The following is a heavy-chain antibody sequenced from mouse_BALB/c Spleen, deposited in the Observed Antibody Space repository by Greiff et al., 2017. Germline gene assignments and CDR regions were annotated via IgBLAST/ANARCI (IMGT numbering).Heavy chain of an antibody. CDR1: GFNIKDYY. J-gene: IGHJ3*01. Sequence: EVKLQESGAELVRSGASVKLSCTASGFNIKDYYMHWVKQRPEQGLEWIGWIDPENGDTEYAPKFQGKATMTADTSSNTAYLQLSSLTSEDTAVYYCRGYDGFAYWGQGTLVTVSA. CDR2: IDPENGDT. CDR3: RGYDGFAY. D-gene: IGHD2-14*01. V-gene: IGHV14-4*02.